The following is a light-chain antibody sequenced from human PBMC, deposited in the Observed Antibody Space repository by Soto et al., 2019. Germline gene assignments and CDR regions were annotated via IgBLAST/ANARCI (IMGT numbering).Light chain of an antibody. CDR3: QSFDSTLVV. CDR1: SSNIGAGYD. V-gene: IGLV1-40*01. CDR2: SNN. Sequence: QSVLTQPPSMSGAPGQRVTISCTGSSSNIGAGYDVHWYQQLPGRAPKLLIYSNNNRPSGVPDRFSGSKSGTSASLAISGLQAEDEADYYCQSFDSTLVVFGGGTKLTVL. J-gene: IGLJ2*01.